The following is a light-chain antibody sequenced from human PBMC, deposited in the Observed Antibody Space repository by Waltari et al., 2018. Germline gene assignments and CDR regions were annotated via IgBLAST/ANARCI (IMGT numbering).Light chain of an antibody. Sequence: QTVVTQEPSLSVSPGGTVTLTCVLSSGSVSSNSYTSWYQQTPGQGPRPLCYKGNIRSSGVPERFSDSILGNKAALTITGAQADDESDYYCLFYMGSGIWVFGGGTKLTVL. J-gene: IGLJ3*02. CDR3: LFYMGSGIWV. CDR1: SGSVSSNSY. V-gene: IGLV8-61*01. CDR2: KGN.